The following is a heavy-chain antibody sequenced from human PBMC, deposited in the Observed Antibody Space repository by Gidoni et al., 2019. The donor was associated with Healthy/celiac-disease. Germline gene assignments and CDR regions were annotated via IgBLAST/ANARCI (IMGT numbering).Heavy chain of an antibody. CDR1: GFTFSSNA. D-gene: IGHD4-17*01. J-gene: IGHJ4*02. CDR3: ARGWTTVVTPVDY. Sequence: QVQLVESGGGVVQPGRSLRLSCADSGFTFSSNAMHCVRPAPGKGLEWVAVISYDGSNKYYADAVKGRFTISRDNSKNTLYLQMNSLRAEDTAVYYCARGWTTVVTPVDYWGQGTLVTVSS. V-gene: IGHV3-30-3*01. CDR2: ISYDGSNK.